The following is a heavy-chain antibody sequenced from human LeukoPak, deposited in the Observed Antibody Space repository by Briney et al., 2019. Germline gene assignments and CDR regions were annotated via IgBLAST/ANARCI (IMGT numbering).Heavy chain of an antibody. CDR3: ARGSSSGWPDYFDY. CDR1: GFTLDSYW. CDR2: INADGRNT. Sequence: GGSLRLSCAASGFTLDSYWMHWVRLAPGKGLEWVSRINADGRNTPYADSVKGRFTISRDNAKNTLYLQMSSLRAEDTAVYYCARGSSSGWPDYFDYCGRGTLVAVSS. V-gene: IGHV3-74*01. D-gene: IGHD6-19*01. J-gene: IGHJ4*02.